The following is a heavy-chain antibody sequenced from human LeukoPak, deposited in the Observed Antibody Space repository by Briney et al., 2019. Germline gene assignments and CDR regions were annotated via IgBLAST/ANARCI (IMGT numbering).Heavy chain of an antibody. CDR2: IYYSGNT. CDR1: GVSISSGNSY. V-gene: IGHV4-39*07. J-gene: IGHJ6*03. CDR3: ARLNGSGSYYYYYYMDV. Sequence: SETLSLTCTVSGVSISSGNSYWGWIRQPPGKGLEWIGSIYYSGNTYYNASLKSQVSISIDTSKNQFSLRLSSVTAADTAVYYCARLNGSGSYYYYYYMDVWGKGTTVTVSS. D-gene: IGHD3-10*01.